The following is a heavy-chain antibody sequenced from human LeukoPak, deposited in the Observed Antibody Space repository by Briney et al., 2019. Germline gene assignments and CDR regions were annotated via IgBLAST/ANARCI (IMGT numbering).Heavy chain of an antibody. D-gene: IGHD3-10*01. V-gene: IGHV3-48*02. J-gene: IGHJ4*02. CDR3: AREGFYGSGRGADFDY. CDR2: ISSSSNII. Sequence: PGGSLRLSCAASGFTFSNYWMGWVRQAPGKGLEWVSYISSSSNIIYYADSVKGRFIISRDNAKNSLFLQMNSLRDEDTAVYYCAREGFYGSGRGADFDYWGQGTLVTVSS. CDR1: GFTFSNYW.